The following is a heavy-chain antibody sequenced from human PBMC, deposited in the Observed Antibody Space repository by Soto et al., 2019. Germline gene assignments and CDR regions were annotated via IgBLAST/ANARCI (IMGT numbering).Heavy chain of an antibody. Sequence: SVKVSCKASGGTFSSYTISWVRQAPGQGLEWMGRIIPILGIANYAQKFQGRVTITADKSTSTAYMELSSLRSEDTAVYYRARSGYSSSWFDYWGQGTLVTVSS. D-gene: IGHD6-13*01. CDR3: ARSGYSSSWFDY. J-gene: IGHJ4*02. CDR2: IIPILGIA. CDR1: GGTFSSYT. V-gene: IGHV1-69*02.